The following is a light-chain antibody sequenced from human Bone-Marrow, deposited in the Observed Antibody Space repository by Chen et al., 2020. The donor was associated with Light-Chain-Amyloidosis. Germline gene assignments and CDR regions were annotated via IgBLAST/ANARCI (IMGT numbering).Light chain of an antibody. CDR2: GAS. J-gene: IGKJ4*01. CDR3: QQRKNWPLT. V-gene: IGKV3-15*01. CDR1: QNINNN. Sequence: EIVMTQSPATLSVSPGESATLSCRASQNINNNFAWYQQKPGQAPRLLMHGASTRATGIPARFSGSGSGTEFTLTISSLQPEDFAVYYCQQRKNWPLTFGGGTKVE.